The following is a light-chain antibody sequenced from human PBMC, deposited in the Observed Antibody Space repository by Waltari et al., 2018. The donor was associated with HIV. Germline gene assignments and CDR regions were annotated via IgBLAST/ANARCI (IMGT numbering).Light chain of an antibody. J-gene: IGLJ2*01. CDR1: SSNIGAGYD. V-gene: IGLV1-40*01. Sequence: QSVLTQPPSVSGAPGQRVTIPCTGSSSNIGAGYDVHWYQQLPGTAPKLLIYGNNNRPSGVPDRFSGSKSDTSASLAITGLQAEDEADYYCQSFDRSLSAWVFGGGTKLTVL. CDR3: QSFDRSLSAWV. CDR2: GNN.